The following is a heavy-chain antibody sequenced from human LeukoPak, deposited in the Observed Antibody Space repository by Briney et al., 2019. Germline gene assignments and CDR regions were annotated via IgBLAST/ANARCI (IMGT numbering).Heavy chain of an antibody. CDR3: ARRAIIQGTSALDF. CDR1: GYSFTSYW. D-gene: IGHD3-3*01. V-gene: IGHV5-51*01. Sequence: GESLKISCKGSGYSFTSYWIGWVRQMPGKGLEWMGIIYPRDSTTRYSPAFEGQVTISVDKSITTAYLQWSSLKASDTATYYCARRAIIQGTSALDFWGQGTVVIVSS. CDR2: IYPRDSTT. J-gene: IGHJ4*02.